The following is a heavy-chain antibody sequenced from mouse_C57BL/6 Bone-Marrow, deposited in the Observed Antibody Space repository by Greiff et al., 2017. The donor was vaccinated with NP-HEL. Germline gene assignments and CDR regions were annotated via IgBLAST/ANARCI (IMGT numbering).Heavy chain of an antibody. CDR2: IWSGGST. CDR3: ARERSPSSFEY. CDR1: GFSLTSYG. Sequence: QVQLQQSGPGLVQPSQSLSITCTVSGFSLTSYGVHWVRQSPGKGLEWLGVIWSGGSTDYNAAFISRLSISKDNSKSQVFFKMNSLQADDTAIYYCARERSPSSFEYWGQGTTLTVSS. V-gene: IGHV2-2*01. J-gene: IGHJ2*01.